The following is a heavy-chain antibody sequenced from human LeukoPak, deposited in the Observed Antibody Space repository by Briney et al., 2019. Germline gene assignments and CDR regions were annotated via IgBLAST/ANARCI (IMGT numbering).Heavy chain of an antibody. CDR2: IKSKSERGTT. Sequence: GGSLRLSCAASGFTFGNGWMSWVRQAPGKGLEWVGRIKSKSERGTTDYAAPVKGRFTISRDGSTNTVYLHMNSLKTEDTAVYFLTSHLICNTSNCHTLDNRGQGTLVAVSP. CDR1: GFTFGNGW. V-gene: IGHV3-15*01. J-gene: IGHJ4*01. CDR3: TSHLICNTSNCHTLDN. D-gene: IGHD2-2*02.